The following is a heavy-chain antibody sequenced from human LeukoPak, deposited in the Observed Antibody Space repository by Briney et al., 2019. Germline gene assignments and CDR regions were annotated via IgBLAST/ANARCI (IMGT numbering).Heavy chain of an antibody. V-gene: IGHV1-69*05. CDR1: GYTFTGYY. J-gene: IGHJ4*02. CDR2: IIPIFGTA. Sequence: SVKVSCKASGYTFTGYYMHWVRQAPGQGLEWMGGIIPIFGTANYAQQFQGRVTITTDESTSTAYMELSRLRSEDTAVYYCAKLTEGELLRYWGQGTLVTVSS. D-gene: IGHD1-26*01. CDR3: AKLTEGELLRY.